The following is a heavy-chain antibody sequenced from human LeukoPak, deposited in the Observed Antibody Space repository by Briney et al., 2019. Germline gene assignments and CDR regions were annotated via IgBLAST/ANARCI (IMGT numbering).Heavy chain of an antibody. CDR3: ARDRSRGFDP. CDR2: INENGGDK. V-gene: IGHV3-7*01. D-gene: IGHD6-13*01. J-gene: IGHJ5*02. CDR1: GFTFSNYW. Sequence: GGSLRLSCAATGFTFSNYWMTWVRQAPGKGLEWVANINENGGDKYYVDSVKGRFTISRDNAKNSQFLQMNGLRVEDTAVYYCARDRSRGFDPWGQGTLVTVSS.